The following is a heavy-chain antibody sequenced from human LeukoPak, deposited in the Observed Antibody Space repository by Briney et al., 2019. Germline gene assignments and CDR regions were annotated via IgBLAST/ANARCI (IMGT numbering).Heavy chain of an antibody. CDR3: AKDHLDWGSSFDF. Sequence: GGSLRLSCAASGFTFSSYVTNWVRQPPGKGLEWVSAITGSGGSTHYADSVKGRFTISRDSSKNTLYLQMNNLRAEDTAVYYCAKDHLDWGSSFDFWGQGTLVTVSS. CDR1: GFTFSSYV. V-gene: IGHV3-23*01. J-gene: IGHJ4*02. D-gene: IGHD3-9*01. CDR2: ITGSGGST.